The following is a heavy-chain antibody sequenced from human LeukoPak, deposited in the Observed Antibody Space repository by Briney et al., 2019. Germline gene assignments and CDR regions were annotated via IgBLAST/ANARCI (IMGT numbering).Heavy chain of an antibody. J-gene: IGHJ4*02. Sequence: GGSLRLSCAASGFTFSNYAMTWVRQAPGKGLEWVSTISPTGGTPYYADSVKGRFTISRDNSKNTLYLQMNSLRAEDTAVYYCAKRIAAPPRYFDYWGQGILVTVSS. CDR1: GFTFSNYA. CDR3: AKRIAAPPRYFDY. CDR2: ISPTGGTP. V-gene: IGHV3-23*01. D-gene: IGHD6-6*01.